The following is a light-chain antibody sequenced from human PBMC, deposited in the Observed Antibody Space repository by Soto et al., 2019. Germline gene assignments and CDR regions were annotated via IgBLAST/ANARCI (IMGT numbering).Light chain of an antibody. CDR2: EVA. CDR3: SSYTNTGTLDV. J-gene: IGLJ3*02. Sequence: QSVLTQPASVSGSPGQSITISCSGSGSDIGTYNFVSWYQHHPGRAPKLIISEVANRPSGVSDRFSGSKSGSLASLTISGLQADDEAVYYCSSYTNTGTLDVFGVGTKLTVL. V-gene: IGLV2-14*01. CDR1: GSDIGTYNF.